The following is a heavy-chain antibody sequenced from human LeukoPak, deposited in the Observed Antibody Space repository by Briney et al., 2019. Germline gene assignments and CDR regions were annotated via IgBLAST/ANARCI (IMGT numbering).Heavy chain of an antibody. CDR3: ASYIAALFDY. J-gene: IGHJ4*02. V-gene: IGHV4-59*12. CDR1: GGSISSYY. Sequence: SETLSLTCTVSGGSISSYYWSWIRQPPGKGLEWIGYIYYSGSTNYNPSLKSRVTISVDTSKNQFSLKLSSVTAADTAVYYCASYIAALFDYWGQGTLVTVSS. D-gene: IGHD6-13*01. CDR2: IYYSGST.